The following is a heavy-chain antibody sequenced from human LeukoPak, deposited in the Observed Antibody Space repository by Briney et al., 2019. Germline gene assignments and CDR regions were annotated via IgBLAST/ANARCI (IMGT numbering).Heavy chain of an antibody. J-gene: IGHJ4*02. CDR2: INHSGST. V-gene: IGHV4-34*01. CDR3: AGNRGLGRDY. Sequence: SETLSLTCVVYGGSFSGYYWSWIRQPPGEGLEWIGEINHSGSTNYNPSLKSRVTISVDTSKNQFSLKLSSVTAADTAVYYCAGNRGLGRDYWGQGTLVTVSS. CDR1: GGSFSGYY. D-gene: IGHD4-23*01.